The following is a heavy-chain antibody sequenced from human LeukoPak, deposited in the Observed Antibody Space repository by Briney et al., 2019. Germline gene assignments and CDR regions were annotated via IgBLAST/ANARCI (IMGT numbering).Heavy chain of an antibody. CDR3: ARDVNYAFDY. CDR2: ISANSGNT. D-gene: IGHD3-16*01. J-gene: IGHJ4*02. CDR1: GYSFTGNG. Sequence: ASVKVSCKPSGYSFTGNGISWVRQAPGQGREWMAWISANSGNTNYAQNFQDRVTLTTDTSTSTAYMELRSLRSDDTAVYYCARDVNYAFDYWGQGTLVTVSS. V-gene: IGHV1-18*01.